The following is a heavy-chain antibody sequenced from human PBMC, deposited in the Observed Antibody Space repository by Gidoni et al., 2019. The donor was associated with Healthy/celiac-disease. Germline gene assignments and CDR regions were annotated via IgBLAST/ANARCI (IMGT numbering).Heavy chain of an antibody. Sequence: EVQLVESGGGLVQPGGALRLSCAASGFPFSSYEMNWVRQAPGKGLEWVSYSSRSGSTIYYADSVKGRFTISRDNDKNALYLQMNSLRAEDTAVYYCARAPWAVAGTFDYWGQGTLVTVSS. J-gene: IGHJ4*02. CDR1: GFPFSSYE. D-gene: IGHD6-19*01. CDR3: ARAPWAVAGTFDY. CDR2: SSRSGSTI. V-gene: IGHV3-48*03.